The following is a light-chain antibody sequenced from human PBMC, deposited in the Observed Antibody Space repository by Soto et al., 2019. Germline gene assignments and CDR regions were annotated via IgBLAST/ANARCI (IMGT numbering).Light chain of an antibody. J-gene: IGLJ1*01. CDR1: SSDVGGYNY. V-gene: IGLV2-14*01. CDR3: SSYTSSSTLYV. Sequence: QSALTQPASVSGSPGQSITISCTGTSSDVGGYNYVSWYQQHPGKAPKLMIYDVSNRPSGVSNRFSGSKSGSTASPTISGLQAEDEADYYCSSYTSSSTLYVFGTGTKVTVL. CDR2: DVS.